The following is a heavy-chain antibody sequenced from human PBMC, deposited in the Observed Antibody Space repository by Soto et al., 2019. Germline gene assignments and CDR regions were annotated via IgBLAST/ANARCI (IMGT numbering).Heavy chain of an antibody. V-gene: IGHV4-39*01. CDR3: ARHYSSGSRNWFDP. Sequence: KPSETLSLTCSVSGGSMNSSSYFWGWVRQPPGKGLEWIGSIYYSGSTYYNPSLRSRVTISVDTSKNQFSLKLSSVTAADTAVFYCARHYSSGSRNWFDPWGQGTLVTVSS. CDR2: IYYSGST. D-gene: IGHD6-19*01. CDR1: GGSMNSSSYF. J-gene: IGHJ5*02.